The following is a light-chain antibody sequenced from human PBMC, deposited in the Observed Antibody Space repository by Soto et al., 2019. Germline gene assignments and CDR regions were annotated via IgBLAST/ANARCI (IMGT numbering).Light chain of an antibody. Sequence: EIGMTHSPSTLSSSTGYQATLSYRASQSVSSYLVWYQQKPGQAPRLLISGASMRASGVPVRFIGSGSGTDFTLTITMLEPEDFAVYCCQHYGWSPINLGLRTRLDIK. CDR1: QSVSSY. J-gene: IGKJ5*01. CDR2: GAS. V-gene: IGKV3-20*01. CDR3: QHYGWSPIN.